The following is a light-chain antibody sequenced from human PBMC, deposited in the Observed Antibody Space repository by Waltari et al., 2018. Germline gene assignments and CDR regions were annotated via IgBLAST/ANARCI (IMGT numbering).Light chain of an antibody. Sequence: DIQLTQSPSFLSASVGDRVTITCLASQGIGSYLAWYQQKPGKAPKLLIYTASTLQSGVPSRFSGSGSVTEFTLTISSLQPEDFATYYCQHLNDYPITFGQGTRLEIK. CDR2: TAS. J-gene: IGKJ5*01. V-gene: IGKV1-9*01. CDR3: QHLNDYPIT. CDR1: QGIGSY.